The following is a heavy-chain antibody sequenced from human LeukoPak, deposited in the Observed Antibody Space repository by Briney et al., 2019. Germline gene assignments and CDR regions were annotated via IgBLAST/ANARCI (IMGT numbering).Heavy chain of an antibody. CDR3: ARQNSWDYDSSLKN. CDR1: GGSISSYY. V-gene: IGHV4-4*07. D-gene: IGHD3-22*01. J-gene: IGHJ4*02. CDR2: IYTSGST. Sequence: PSETLSLNCTVSGGSISSYYWSWIRQPAGKGLEWIGRIYTSGSTNYNPSLKSRVTMSVDTSKNQFSLKLSSVTAADTAVYYCARQNSWDYDSSLKNWGQGTLVTVSS.